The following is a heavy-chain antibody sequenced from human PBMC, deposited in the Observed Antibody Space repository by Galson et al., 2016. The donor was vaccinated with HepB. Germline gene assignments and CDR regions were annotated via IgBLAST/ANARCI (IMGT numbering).Heavy chain of an antibody. CDR2: IWYDGSHK. J-gene: IGHJ4*02. D-gene: IGHD3-3*01. CDR1: GFTFYG. Sequence: SLRLSCAASGFTFYGMHWVRQAPGKGLEWVAVIWYDGSHKYYADSVKGRFTISRDNSKNTLYLQMTSLRAEDTAVYYCAKGDDFWSGYYGGLWGQGTLVTVSS. CDR3: AKGDDFWSGYYGGL. V-gene: IGHV3-33*06.